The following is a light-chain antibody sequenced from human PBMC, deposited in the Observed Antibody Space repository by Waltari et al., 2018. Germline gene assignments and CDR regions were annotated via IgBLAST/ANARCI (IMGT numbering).Light chain of an antibody. CDR3: CSYAGLGIYV. V-gene: IGLV2-23*02. J-gene: IGLJ1*01. CDR1: SSDVGNYNL. Sequence: QSGLTQPASVSGSPGQSITISCTGTSSDVGNYNLVSWYQQYPGKAPKLMVYEVNKRTSGVSHRFSGSKSGNTASLTIYGLQSEDEADYYCCSYAGLGIYVFGTGTKVTVL. CDR2: EVN.